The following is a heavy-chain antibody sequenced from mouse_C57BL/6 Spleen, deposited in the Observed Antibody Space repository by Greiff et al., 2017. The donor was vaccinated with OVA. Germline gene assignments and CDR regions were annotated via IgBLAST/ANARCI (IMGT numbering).Heavy chain of an antibody. CDR3: ARSDYSNFYWYFDV. CDR1: GYTFTSYW. CDR2: IHPNSGST. J-gene: IGHJ1*03. Sequence: QVQLQPGAELVKPGASVKLSCKASGYTFTSYWMHWVKQRPGQGLEWIGMIHPNSGSTNYNEKFKSKATLTVDKSSSTAYMQLSSLTSEDSAVYYCARSDYSNFYWYFDVWGTGTTVTVSS. V-gene: IGHV1-64*01. D-gene: IGHD2-5*01.